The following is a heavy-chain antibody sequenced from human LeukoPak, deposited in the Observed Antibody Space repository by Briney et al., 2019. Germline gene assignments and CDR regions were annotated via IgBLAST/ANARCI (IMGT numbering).Heavy chain of an antibody. CDR1: GGSISSSSYY. CDR3: ARAVSDSRGYYCVNYHYYMDV. D-gene: IGHD3-22*01. CDR2: IYYSGST. J-gene: IGHJ6*03. Sequence: SETLSLTCTVSGGSISSSSYYWGWIRQPPGKGLEWIGSIYYSGSTYYNPSLKSRVTISVDTSKNQFSLKLSSVAAADTAVYYCARAVSDSRGYYCVNYHYYMDVWGKGTTVTVSS. V-gene: IGHV4-39*07.